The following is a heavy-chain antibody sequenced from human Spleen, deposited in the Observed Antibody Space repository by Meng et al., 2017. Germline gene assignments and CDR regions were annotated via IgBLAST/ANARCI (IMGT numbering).Heavy chain of an antibody. CDR2: IYTSGST. Sequence: SETLSLTCTVSGGSISSGSYYWSWIRQPAGKGLEWIGRIYTSGSTNYNPSLKSRVTISVDTSKNQFSLKLSSVTAADTAVYYCARYTTPGIAAAGYYYYYGMDVWGQGTTVTVSS. CDR3: ARYTTPGIAAAGYYYYYGMDV. CDR1: GGSISSGSYY. D-gene: IGHD6-13*01. V-gene: IGHV4-61*02. J-gene: IGHJ6*02.